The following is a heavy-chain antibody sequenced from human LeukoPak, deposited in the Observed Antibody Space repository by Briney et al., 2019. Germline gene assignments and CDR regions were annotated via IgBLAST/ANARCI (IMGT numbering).Heavy chain of an antibody. CDR1: GGSISSGDYY. V-gene: IGHV4-30-4*01. Sequence: SQTLSLTCTVSGGSISSGDYYWSWIRQPPGKVLEWIGYIYYSGSTYYNPSLKSRVTISVDTSKNQFSLKLSSVTAADTAVYYCARVLLWFGELSHFDYWGQGTLVTVSS. CDR3: ARVLLWFGELSHFDY. D-gene: IGHD3-10*01. CDR2: IYYSGST. J-gene: IGHJ4*02.